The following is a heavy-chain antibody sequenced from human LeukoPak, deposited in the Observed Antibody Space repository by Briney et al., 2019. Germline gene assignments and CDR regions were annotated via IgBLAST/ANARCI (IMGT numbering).Heavy chain of an antibody. J-gene: IGHJ4*02. CDR1: GGSISSSSYY. V-gene: IGHV4-39*07. Sequence: PSETLSLTCTVSGGSISSSSYYWGWIRRPPGKGLEWIGSIYYSGSTYYNPSLKSRVTISVDTSRNQFSLKLSSVTAADTAVYYCANGAVGATLPYFDYWGQGTLVTVSS. CDR2: IYYSGST. D-gene: IGHD1-26*01. CDR3: ANGAVGATLPYFDY.